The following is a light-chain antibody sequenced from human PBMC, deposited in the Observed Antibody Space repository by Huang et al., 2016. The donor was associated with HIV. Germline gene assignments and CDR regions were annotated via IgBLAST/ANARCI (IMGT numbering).Light chain of an antibody. CDR3: QQRSSWPRVT. J-gene: IGKJ4*01. CDR1: QSVSRF. CDR2: DAS. V-gene: IGKV3-11*01. Sequence: EIVLTQSPATLSLSPGERATLSCRASQSVSRFFAWYQQKAGQAPRLLIYDASNRAIDIPARFSGSGSGTEFTLTISSLEPEDFAVYYCQQRSSWPRVTFGGGTKVELK.